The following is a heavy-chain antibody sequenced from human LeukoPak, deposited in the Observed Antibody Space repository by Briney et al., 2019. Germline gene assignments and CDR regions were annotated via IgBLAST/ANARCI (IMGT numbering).Heavy chain of an antibody. J-gene: IGHJ6*03. V-gene: IGHV7-4-1*02. Sequence: AASVKVSCKASGYTFTSYAMNWVRQAPGQGLEWMGWINTNTGNPTYAQGFTGRFVFSLDTSVSTAYLQISSLKADDTAVYYCAREGNDCYGSSGCVGDSYMDVWGKGTTVTVSS. CDR1: GYTFTSYA. CDR3: AREGNDCYGSSGCVGDSYMDV. D-gene: IGHD3-22*01. CDR2: INTNTGNP.